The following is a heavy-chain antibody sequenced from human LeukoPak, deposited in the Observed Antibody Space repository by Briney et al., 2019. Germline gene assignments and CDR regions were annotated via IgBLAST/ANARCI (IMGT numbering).Heavy chain of an antibody. V-gene: IGHV3-23*01. J-gene: IGHJ4*02. CDR3: ATDRGSGGGFGY. Sequence: GGSLRLSCAASGFTFSSLAMCWVRQAPGKGLEWVSGISGSGAGTYYADPVKGRFTISRDNSKNTLFLQMNSLRVEDTAIYYCATDRGSGGGFGYWGQGTLVTVSS. D-gene: IGHD2-15*01. CDR1: GFTFSSLA. CDR2: ISGSGAGT.